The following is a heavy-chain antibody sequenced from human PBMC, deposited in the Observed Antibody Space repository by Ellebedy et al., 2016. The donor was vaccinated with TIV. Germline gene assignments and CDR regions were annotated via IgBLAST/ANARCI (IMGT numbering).Heavy chain of an antibody. CDR2: IYSDGST. D-gene: IGHD2-2*01. J-gene: IGHJ6*02. V-gene: IGHV3-66*01. Sequence: GGSLRLSCAASGFTVSTRYMSWVRQAPGKGLEWVSIIYSDGSTSHAGSVKGRFAISRDISKNTLYLQMNSLRAEDTAVYYCARDHRSNSCLDVWGQGTTVTVSS. CDR3: ARDHRSNSCLDV. CDR1: GFTVSTRY.